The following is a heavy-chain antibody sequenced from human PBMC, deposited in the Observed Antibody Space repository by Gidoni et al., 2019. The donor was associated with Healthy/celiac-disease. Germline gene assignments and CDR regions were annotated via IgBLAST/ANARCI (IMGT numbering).Heavy chain of an antibody. V-gene: IGHV3-48*02. CDR3: ARDGVAAAGDDYDAFDI. D-gene: IGHD6-13*01. CDR2: ISSSSSTI. CDR1: GFTFSSYS. J-gene: IGHJ3*02. Sequence: EVQLVESGGGLVQPGGSLRLSCAASGFTFSSYSMNWVRQAPGKGLEWVSYISSSSSTIYYADSVKGRFTISRDNAKNSLYLQMNSLRDEDTAVYYCARDGVAAAGDDYDAFDIWGQGTMVTVSS.